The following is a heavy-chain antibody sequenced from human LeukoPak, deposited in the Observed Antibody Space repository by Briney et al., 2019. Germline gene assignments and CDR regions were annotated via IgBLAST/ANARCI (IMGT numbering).Heavy chain of an antibody. V-gene: IGHV1-18*01. CDR3: ARSPRIMTTVTIFDY. CDR2: ISAYNGNT. J-gene: IGHJ4*02. Sequence: ASVKVSCKASGYTFTSYGISWVRQAPGQGLEWMGWISAYNGNTNYPQKLQGRVTMTTDTSTSTAYMELRSLRSDDTAVYNCARSPRIMTTVTIFDYWGQGTLVTVSS. CDR1: GYTFTSYG. D-gene: IGHD4-17*01.